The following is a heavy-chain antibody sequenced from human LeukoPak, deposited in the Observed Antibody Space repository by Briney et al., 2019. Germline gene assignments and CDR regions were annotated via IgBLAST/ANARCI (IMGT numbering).Heavy chain of an antibody. D-gene: IGHD5-24*01. CDR1: GSTFSSYA. CDR3: ARGRRDGYFDAFDI. V-gene: IGHV3-30*04. J-gene: IGHJ3*02. Sequence: GGSLRLSCAASGSTFSSYAMHWVRQAPGKGLEWVAVISYDGSNKYYADSVKGRFTISRDNSKNTLYLQMNSLRAEDTAVYYCARGRRDGYFDAFDIWGQGTMVTVSS. CDR2: ISYDGSNK.